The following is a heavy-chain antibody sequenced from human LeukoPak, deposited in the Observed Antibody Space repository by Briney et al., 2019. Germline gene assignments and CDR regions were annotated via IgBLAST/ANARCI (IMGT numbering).Heavy chain of an antibody. J-gene: IGHJ2*01. CDR1: AYSISSGYY. D-gene: IGHD6-13*01. V-gene: IGHV4-38-2*02. Sequence: KPSETLSLTCIVSAYSISSGYYWGWIRQPPGKGLEWIGSIYHSESTYYNPSLKSRVTISIDTSRNQFSLKLSSVTAADTAVYYCARVYYSSSYDYWYFDLWGRGTLVTVSS. CDR2: IYHSEST. CDR3: ARVYYSSSYDYWYFDL.